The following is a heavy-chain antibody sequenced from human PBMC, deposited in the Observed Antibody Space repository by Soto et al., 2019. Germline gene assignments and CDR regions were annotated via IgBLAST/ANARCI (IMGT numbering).Heavy chain of an antibody. D-gene: IGHD6-13*01. CDR1: GGTFRSYA. CDR2: IIPIFGTA. CDR3: ARAAAAVYNWFDP. J-gene: IGHJ5*02. V-gene: IGHV1-69*06. Sequence: GASVKVSCKASGGTFRSYAISWVRQAPGQGLEWMGGIIPIFGTANYAQKFQGRVTITADKSTSTAYMELSSLRSEDTAVYYCARAAAAVYNWFDPWGQGTLVTVSS.